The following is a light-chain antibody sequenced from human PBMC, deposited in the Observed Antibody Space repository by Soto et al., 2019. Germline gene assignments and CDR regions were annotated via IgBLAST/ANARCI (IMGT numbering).Light chain of an antibody. CDR3: SSYRASSTTHDV. J-gene: IGLJ1*01. Sequence: QPASLSGSPGQSITISCTGTSSDVGGYNYVSWYQQHPGKAPKLMIYDVSNRPSGVSNRFSGSKSGNTASLTISGLQAEDEADYYCSSYRASSTTHDVFGTGTKLTVL. CDR2: DVS. V-gene: IGLV2-14*03. CDR1: SSDVGGYNY.